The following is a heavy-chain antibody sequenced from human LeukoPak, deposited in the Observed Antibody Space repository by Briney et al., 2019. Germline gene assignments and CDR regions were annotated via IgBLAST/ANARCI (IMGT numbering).Heavy chain of an antibody. J-gene: IGHJ6*02. CDR1: GFTFSSYE. CDR2: IWYDGSNK. V-gene: IGHV3-33*08. CDR3: ARGGTTYYYYGMDV. Sequence: PGGSLRLSCAASGFTFSSYEMNWVRQAPGKGLEWVAVIWYDGSNKYYADSVKGRFTISRDNSKNTLYLQMNSLRAEDTAVYYCARGGTTYYYYGMDVWGQGTTVTVSS. D-gene: IGHD1-1*01.